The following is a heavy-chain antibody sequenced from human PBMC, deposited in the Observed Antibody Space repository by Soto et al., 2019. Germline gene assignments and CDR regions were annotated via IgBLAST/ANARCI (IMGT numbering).Heavy chain of an antibody. D-gene: IGHD3-10*01. CDR1: GFTFSGDW. CDR3: TRDTFGARDY. CDR2: IDPYDTGI. J-gene: IGHJ4*02. Sequence: EVQLVESGGGLVQPGGSLRLSCRDSGFTFSGDWRHWVRQAPGKGLDWVSRIDPYDTGISYADSVKGRFTISRDNAESTLYLQMNSLRPEDTAVYYCTRDTFGARDYWGQGTLVTVSS. V-gene: IGHV3-74*01.